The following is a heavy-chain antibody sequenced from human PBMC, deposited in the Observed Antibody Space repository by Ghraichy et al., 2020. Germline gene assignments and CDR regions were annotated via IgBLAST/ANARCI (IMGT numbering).Heavy chain of an antibody. CDR3: ARVRLETLLWFGESPQYFQH. Sequence: SQTLSLTCAVYGGSFSGYYWSWIRQPPGKGLEWIGEINPIGSTNYNPSLKSRVTISVDTSKNQFSLKLSSVTAADTAVYYCARVRLETLLWFGESPQYFQHWGQGTLVTVSS. CDR1: GGSFSGYY. V-gene: IGHV4-34*01. D-gene: IGHD3-10*01. J-gene: IGHJ1*01. CDR2: INPIGST.